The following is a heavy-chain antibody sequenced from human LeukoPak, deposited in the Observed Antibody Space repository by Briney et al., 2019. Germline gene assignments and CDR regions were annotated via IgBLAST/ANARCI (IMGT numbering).Heavy chain of an antibody. J-gene: IGHJ4*02. Sequence: GASVKVSCKASGYTFTGYYMHWVRQAPGQGLEWMGWINTNTGNPTYAQGFTGRFVFSLDTSVSTAYLQISSLKAEDTAVYYCARDGSGWYLLTDYWGQGTLVTVSS. CDR1: GYTFTGYY. CDR3: ARDGSGWYLLTDY. V-gene: IGHV7-4-1*02. D-gene: IGHD6-19*01. CDR2: INTNTGNP.